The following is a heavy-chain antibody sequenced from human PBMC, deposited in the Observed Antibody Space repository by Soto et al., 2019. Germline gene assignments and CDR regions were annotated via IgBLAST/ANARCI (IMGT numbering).Heavy chain of an antibody. D-gene: IGHD3-10*01. V-gene: IGHV1-46*01. CDR2: INPSGGST. Sequence: ASVKVSCKASGYTFTSYYMHWVRQAPGQGLEWMGIINPSGGSTSYAQKFQGRVTMTRDTSTSTVYMELSSLRSKDTAVYYCARAMSSDGSGSYFDGMDVWGQGTTVTVS. J-gene: IGHJ6*02. CDR3: ARAMSSDGSGSYFDGMDV. CDR1: GYTFTSYY.